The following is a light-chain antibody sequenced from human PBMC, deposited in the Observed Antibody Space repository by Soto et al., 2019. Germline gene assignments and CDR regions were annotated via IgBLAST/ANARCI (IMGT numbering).Light chain of an antibody. J-gene: IGKJ4*01. Sequence: DIQLTQSPSTLSASVGDSFTITCRASRSLHTWLAWYQQKPGKAPRLLIYKASSLESGVPSRFSGSGSGTEFTLTISSLQPDDFATYYCQQYNSYPLTFGGGTKVDIK. CDR3: QQYNSYPLT. V-gene: IGKV1-5*03. CDR2: KAS. CDR1: RSLHTW.